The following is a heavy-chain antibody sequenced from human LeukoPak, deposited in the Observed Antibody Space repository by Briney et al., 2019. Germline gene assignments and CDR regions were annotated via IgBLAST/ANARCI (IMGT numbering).Heavy chain of an antibody. V-gene: IGHV5-51*01. CDR2: IYPGDSDT. CDR3: ARLSGYDYPAGLFDY. Sequence: GESLKISCKGSGYSFTSYWIGWVRQMLGKGLEWMGIIYPGDSDTRYSPSFQGQVTISADKSISTAYLQWSSLKASDTAMYYCARLSGYDYPAGLFDYWGQGTLVTVSS. D-gene: IGHD5-12*01. J-gene: IGHJ4*02. CDR1: GYSFTSYW.